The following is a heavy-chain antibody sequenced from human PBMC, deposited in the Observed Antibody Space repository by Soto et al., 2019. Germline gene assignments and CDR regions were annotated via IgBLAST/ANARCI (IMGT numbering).Heavy chain of an antibody. Sequence: SETLSLTCAVYGGSFSCYYWSWIRQPPGKGLEWIGEINHSGSTNYNPSLKSRVTISVDTSKNQFSLKLSSVTAADTAVYYCASIFATVVTSYNWFDPWGQGTLVTVSS. CDR3: ASIFATVVTSYNWFDP. CDR2: INHSGST. D-gene: IGHD4-17*01. V-gene: IGHV4-34*01. CDR1: GGSFSCYY. J-gene: IGHJ5*02.